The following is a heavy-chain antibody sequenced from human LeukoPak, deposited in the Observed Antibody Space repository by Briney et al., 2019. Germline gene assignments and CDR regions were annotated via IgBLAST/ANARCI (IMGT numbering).Heavy chain of an antibody. D-gene: IGHD3-3*01. CDR2: MNPNSGNT. Sequence: WASVKVSCKASGYTFTSYDINWVRQATGQGLEWMGWMNPNSGNTGYAQKFQGRVTMTRNTSISTAYMELSSLRSEDTAVYYWARGGRIWSGFGKDKPPICWGQGTLVTVSS. V-gene: IGHV1-8*01. CDR3: ARGGRIWSGFGKDKPPIC. CDR1: GYTFTSYD. J-gene: IGHJ4*02.